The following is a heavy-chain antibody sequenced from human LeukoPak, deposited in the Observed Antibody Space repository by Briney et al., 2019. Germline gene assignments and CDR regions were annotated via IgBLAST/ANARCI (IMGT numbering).Heavy chain of an antibody. CDR2: ISSSGSTM. CDR1: GFTFNNFT. CDR3: GGVGGGTGADY. Sequence: GGSLRLSCAASGFTFNNFTMNWVRQAPGKGLEWVSYISSSGSTMYYADSVKGRFTISRDNAKNSLYLQMNSLRAEDTAVYYCGGVGGGTGADYWGQGTLVTVSS. J-gene: IGHJ4*02. V-gene: IGHV3-48*01. D-gene: IGHD3-16*01.